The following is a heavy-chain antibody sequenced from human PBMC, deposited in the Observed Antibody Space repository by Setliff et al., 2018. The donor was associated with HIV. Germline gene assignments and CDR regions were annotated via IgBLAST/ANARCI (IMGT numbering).Heavy chain of an antibody. Sequence: ASVKVSCKASGYTFTSSDINWVRQATGQGLEWMGWMNPNSGNTGYAQRFQGRVSMTRNTSIGTAYMELSSLRSEDTAVYYCARDSDNFWSGYYAAFDYWGQGTLVTVSS. J-gene: IGHJ4*02. V-gene: IGHV1-8*02. D-gene: IGHD3-3*01. CDR3: ARDSDNFWSGYYAAFDY. CDR2: MNPNSGNT. CDR1: GYTFTSSD.